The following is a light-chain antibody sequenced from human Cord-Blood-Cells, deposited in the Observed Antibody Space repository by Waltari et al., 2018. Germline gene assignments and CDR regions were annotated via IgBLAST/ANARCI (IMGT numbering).Light chain of an antibody. V-gene: IGLV2-14*01. CDR2: DVS. J-gene: IGLJ3*02. CDR1: SSDVGGYNY. Sequence: QSALTQPASVSGSPGQSITISCTGTSSDVGGYNYVSWYQQHPGKAPKLMIYDVSKRPSGVSNRFSGSKSGNTASLTISGLQAEDEADCYCSSYTSSSTWVFGGGTKLTFL. CDR3: SSYTSSSTWV.